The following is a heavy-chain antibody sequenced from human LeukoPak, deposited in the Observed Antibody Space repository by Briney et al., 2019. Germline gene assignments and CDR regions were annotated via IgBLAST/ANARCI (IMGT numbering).Heavy chain of an antibody. CDR3: AKTWEPKFGFDH. D-gene: IGHD1-26*01. V-gene: IGHV3-23*01. Sequence: PGGSLRLSCAASGFTFSSYGMNWVRQAPGKGLQWVSSISGSGGSTYYADSVKGRFTVSRDNSKNTLYLQMNSLRTEDTAVYYCAKTWEPKFGFDHWGQGTLVTVSS. CDR2: ISGSGGST. CDR1: GFTFSSYG. J-gene: IGHJ4*02.